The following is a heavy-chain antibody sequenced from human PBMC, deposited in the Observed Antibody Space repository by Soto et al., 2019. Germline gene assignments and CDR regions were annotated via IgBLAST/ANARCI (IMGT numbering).Heavy chain of an antibody. CDR1: GFTFSNAW. J-gene: IGHJ6*02. CDR3: TTADRIAAAGYYYYYGMDV. Sequence: PGGSLRLSCAASGFTFSNAWMNWVRQAPGKGLEWVGRIKSKTDGGTTDYAAPVKGRFTISRDDSKNTLYLQMNSLKTEDTAVYYCTTADRIAAAGYYYYYGMDVWGQGTTVTVSS. CDR2: IKSKTDGGTT. V-gene: IGHV3-15*07. D-gene: IGHD6-13*01.